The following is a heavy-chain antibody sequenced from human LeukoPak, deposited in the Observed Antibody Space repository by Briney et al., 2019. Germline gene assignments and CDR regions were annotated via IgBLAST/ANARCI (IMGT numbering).Heavy chain of an antibody. CDR3: AKRKTGVSPYFDY. Sequence: ETLSLTCTVSGGSISSGGYYWSWIRQAPGKGLEWVSAISGSGGSTYYADSVKGRFTISRDNSKNTLYLQMNSLRAEDTAVYYCAKRKTGVSPYFDYWGQGTLVTVSS. J-gene: IGHJ4*02. CDR2: ISGSGGST. V-gene: IGHV3-23*01. CDR1: GGSISSGGYY.